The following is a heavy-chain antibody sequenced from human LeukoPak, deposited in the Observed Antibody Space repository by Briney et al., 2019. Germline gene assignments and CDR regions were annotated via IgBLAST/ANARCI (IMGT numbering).Heavy chain of an antibody. CDR3: ARISLGVGKNFDY. CDR1: GFTFSHYS. Sequence: NTGGSLRLSCAASGFTFSHYSMNWVRQAPGKGLERVSSISSSSSYIYYADSVKGRFTISRDNAKNSLFLQMNSLRAEDTAVYYCARISLGVGKNFDYWGQGTLVTVSS. J-gene: IGHJ4*02. V-gene: IGHV3-21*01. D-gene: IGHD3-16*01. CDR2: ISSSSSYI.